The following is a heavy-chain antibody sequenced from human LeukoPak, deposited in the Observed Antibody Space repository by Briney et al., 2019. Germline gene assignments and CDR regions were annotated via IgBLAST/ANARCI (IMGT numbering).Heavy chain of an antibody. J-gene: IGHJ4*02. CDR3: ARTEYSSGWYVNY. CDR1: GYSISSGYY. CDR2: VSHSGSS. V-gene: IGHV4-38-2*01. D-gene: IGHD6-19*01. Sequence: SETLSLTCVVSGYSISSGYYWGWVRQPPGKGLEWIGSVSHSGSSYYPPSPKSRVTISVDTSKNQLSLQLRSVTAADTAVYYCARTEYSSGWYVNYWGQGTLVTVSS.